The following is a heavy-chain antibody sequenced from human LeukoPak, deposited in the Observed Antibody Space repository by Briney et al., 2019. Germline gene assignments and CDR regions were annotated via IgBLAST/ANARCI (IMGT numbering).Heavy chain of an antibody. V-gene: IGHV1-2*02. CDR3: ASGYRFGN. J-gene: IGHJ4*02. CDR1: EYTFTGYY. D-gene: IGHD5-18*01. Sequence: GASVKVSCKASEYTFTGYYMHWVRQAPGQGLEWMGWINPNSGATDYAQNFRGRVTLTRDTSISAAYMELSRLRSDDTAVYYCASGYRFGNWGQGTLVTVSS. CDR2: INPNSGAT.